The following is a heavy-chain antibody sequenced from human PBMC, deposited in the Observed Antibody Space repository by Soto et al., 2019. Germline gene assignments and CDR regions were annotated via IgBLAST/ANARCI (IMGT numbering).Heavy chain of an antibody. CDR2: ISSSGTTI. Sequence: QVQLVESGGGLVKPGGSLRLSCAASGFIFSDYYMSWIRQAPGKGLEWVSHISSSGTTIFYADSVKGRFTVSRDNAKNSLYLQVNSLRAEDTAVYYCVRDPRYCRGGNCFGAYYYYYMDVWGKGTTVTVSS. CDR3: VRDPRYCRGGNCFGAYYYYYMDV. V-gene: IGHV3-11*01. CDR1: GFIFSDYY. D-gene: IGHD2-15*01. J-gene: IGHJ6*03.